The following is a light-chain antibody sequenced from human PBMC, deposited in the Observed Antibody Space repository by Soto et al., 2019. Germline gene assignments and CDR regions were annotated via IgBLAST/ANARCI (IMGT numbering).Light chain of an antibody. CDR3: QQYNSYPIT. J-gene: IGKJ5*01. CDR2: DAS. V-gene: IGKV1-5*01. CDR1: QSISSR. Sequence: DIQMTQSPSTLSASVGDRVTITCRASQSISSRLAWYQQKPGEAPKLLIYDASSLESGVPSGFSGSGSGTDFTLTISSLQPDDFATYYCQQYNSYPITFGQGTRLEIK.